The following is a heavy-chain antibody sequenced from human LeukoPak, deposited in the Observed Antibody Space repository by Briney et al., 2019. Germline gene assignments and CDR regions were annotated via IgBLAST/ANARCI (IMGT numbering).Heavy chain of an antibody. V-gene: IGHV1-2*02. CDR1: GYTFTGYY. J-gene: IGHJ4*02. Sequence: GASVKVSCKASGYTFTGYYMHWVRPAPGQGLEWMGWINPNSGGTNYAQKFQGRVTMTRDTSISTAYMELSRLRSDDTAVYYCARYQPKRGYSYGYDYWGQETLVTVSS. D-gene: IGHD5-18*01. CDR2: INPNSGGT. CDR3: ARYQPKRGYSYGYDY.